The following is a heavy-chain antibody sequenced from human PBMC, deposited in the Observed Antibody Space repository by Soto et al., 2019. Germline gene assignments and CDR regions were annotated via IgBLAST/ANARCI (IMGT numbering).Heavy chain of an antibody. CDR1: GFTFTSSA. V-gene: IGHV1-58*01. J-gene: IGHJ4*02. D-gene: IGHD2-8*01. Sequence: QMQLEQSGPEVKKPGTSVKVSCKASGFTFTSSAFQWVRQARGQRLEWIGWIAVGSGYTNYAQRFQVRVTLTRDMSTATTYMELSRLTSEDTDIYYCAADATAWQQMVPSDYWGQGTLVTVSS. CDR3: AADATAWQQMVPSDY. CDR2: IAVGSGYT.